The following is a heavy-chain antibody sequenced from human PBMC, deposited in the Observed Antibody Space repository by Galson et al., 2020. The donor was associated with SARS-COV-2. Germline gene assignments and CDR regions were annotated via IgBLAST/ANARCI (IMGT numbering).Heavy chain of an antibody. J-gene: IGHJ4*02. CDR1: GFSLSTSGMR. CDR3: ARTYYDMLTGYDANFDY. D-gene: IGHD3-9*01. CDR2: IDWDDDK. Sequence: SGPTLVKPTQTLTLTCTFSGFSLSTSGMRVSWIRQPPGKALEWLARIDWDDDKFYSTSLKTRLTISKDTSKNQVVLTMTNMDPVDTATYYCARTYYDMLTGYDANFDYWGQGTLVTVSS. V-gene: IGHV2-70*04.